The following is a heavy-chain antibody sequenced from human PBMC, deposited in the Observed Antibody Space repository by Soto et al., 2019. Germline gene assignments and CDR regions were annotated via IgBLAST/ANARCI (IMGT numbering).Heavy chain of an antibody. J-gene: IGHJ6*03. CDR3: ARVESGYYYMDV. V-gene: IGHV4-34*01. CDR2: INHSGST. CDR1: GGPFSGYY. Sequence: KASETLSLTCAVYGGPFSGYYWSWIRQPPGKGLEWIGEINHSGSTNYNPSLKSRVTISVDTSKNQFSLKLSSVTAADTAVYYCARVESGYYYMDVWGKGTTVTVSS.